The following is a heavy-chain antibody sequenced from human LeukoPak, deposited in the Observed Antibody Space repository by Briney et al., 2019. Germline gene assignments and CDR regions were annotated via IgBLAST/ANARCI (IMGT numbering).Heavy chain of an antibody. CDR3: ARSTRYYYDSSGYYAFVY. Sequence: PSETLSLTCAVYGGSFSGYYWSWIRQPPGKGLEWIGGINHSGSTNYNPSLKSRVTISVDTSKNQFSLKLSSVTAADTAVYYCARSTRYYYDSSGYYAFVYWGQGTLVTVSS. CDR2: INHSGST. CDR1: GGSFSGYY. V-gene: IGHV4-34*01. D-gene: IGHD3-22*01. J-gene: IGHJ4*02.